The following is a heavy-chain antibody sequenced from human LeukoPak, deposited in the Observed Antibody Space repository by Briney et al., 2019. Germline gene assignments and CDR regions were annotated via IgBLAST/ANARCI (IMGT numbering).Heavy chain of an antibody. CDR3: ARRAGAYSHPYDY. J-gene: IGHJ4*02. V-gene: IGHV3-30*02. D-gene: IGHD4/OR15-4a*01. Sequence: GGSLRLSCAGSGFSFSSYCMHWVRQAPGKGLGWMAFIRSDGSNKYYADSVKGRFTISRDNSKNTLYLQINSLRAEDTAVYYCARRAGAYSHPYDYWGQGNLVTVSS. CDR2: IRSDGSNK. CDR1: GFSFSSYC.